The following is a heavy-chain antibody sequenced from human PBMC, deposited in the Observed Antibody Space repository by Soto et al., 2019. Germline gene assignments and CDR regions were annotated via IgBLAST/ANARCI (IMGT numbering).Heavy chain of an antibody. J-gene: IGHJ4*02. CDR1: GGSISSSNW. CDR2: IYHSGST. V-gene: IGHV4-4*02. CDR3: ARSLQEDCSGGSCYGLRYFDY. Sequence: SETLSLTCAVSGGSISSSNWWSWVRQPPGKGLEWIGEIYHSGSTNYNPSLKSRVTISVDKSKNQFSLKLSSVTAADTAVYYCARSLQEDCSGGSCYGLRYFDYWGQGTLVTVSS. D-gene: IGHD2-15*01.